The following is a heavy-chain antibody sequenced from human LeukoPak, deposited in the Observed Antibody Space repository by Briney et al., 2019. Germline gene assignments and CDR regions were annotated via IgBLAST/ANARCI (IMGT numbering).Heavy chain of an antibody. V-gene: IGHV4-59*01. CDR3: ARSGSSSWYDLLHEH. CDR2: IYYSGST. CDR1: GGSISSYY. J-gene: IGHJ1*01. D-gene: IGHD6-13*01. Sequence: SETLSLTCTVSGGSISSYYWSWIRQPPGKGLEWIGYIYYSGSTNYNPSLKSRVTISVDTSKNQFSLKLSSVTAADTAVYYCARSGSSSWYDLLHEHWGQGTLVTVSS.